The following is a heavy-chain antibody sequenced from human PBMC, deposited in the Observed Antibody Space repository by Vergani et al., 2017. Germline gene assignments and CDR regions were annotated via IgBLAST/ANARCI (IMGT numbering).Heavy chain of an antibody. V-gene: IGHV1-18*04. CDR3: ARAPSPGWELPYYYYYGMDV. D-gene: IGHD1-26*01. Sequence: QVQLVQSGAEVKKPGASVKVSCKASGYTFTSYGISWVRQAPGQGLEWMGGISAYNGNTNYAQKLQGRVTMTTDTSTSTAYMGRRSLRSDDTAVYYCARAPSPGWELPYYYYYGMDVWGQGTTVTVSS. CDR2: ISAYNGNT. J-gene: IGHJ6*02. CDR1: GYTFTSYG.